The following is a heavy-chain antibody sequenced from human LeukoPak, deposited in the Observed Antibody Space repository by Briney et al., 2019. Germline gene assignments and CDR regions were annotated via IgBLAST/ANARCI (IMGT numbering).Heavy chain of an antibody. Sequence: GGPLRLSCAASGFTFSSYAMHWVRQAPGKGLEWVAVISYDGSNKYYADSVKGRFTISRDNSKNTLYLQMNSLRAEDTAVYYCARVGGVYSNYGGAFDIWGQGTMVTVSS. CDR1: GFTFSSYA. CDR2: ISYDGSNK. D-gene: IGHD4-11*01. CDR3: ARVGGVYSNYGGAFDI. J-gene: IGHJ3*02. V-gene: IGHV3-30*04.